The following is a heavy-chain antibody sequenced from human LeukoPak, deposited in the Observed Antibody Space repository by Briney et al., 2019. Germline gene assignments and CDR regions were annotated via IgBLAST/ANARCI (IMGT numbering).Heavy chain of an antibody. CDR3: ARDLGAAAGSFFCFGY. Sequence: GASVKVSCKSSGYTFTSYGISWVRQAPGQGLEWMGWISAYNGNTNYAQKVQGRVTMTTDTSTSTAYMELRSLRSDDTAVYYCARDLGAAAGSFFCFGYWGQGTLVTVSS. CDR2: ISAYNGNT. D-gene: IGHD6-13*01. J-gene: IGHJ4*02. CDR1: GYTFTSYG. V-gene: IGHV1-18*01.